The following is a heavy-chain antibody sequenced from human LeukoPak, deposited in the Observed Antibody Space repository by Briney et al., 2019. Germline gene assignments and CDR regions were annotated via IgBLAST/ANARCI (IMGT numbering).Heavy chain of an antibody. J-gene: IGHJ5*02. D-gene: IGHD2-2*01. CDR1: GGSISSYY. Sequence: SETLSLTCTVSGGSISSYYWSWIRQPAGKGLEWIGRIYTSGSTNYNPSLKSRVTMSVDTSKNQFSLKLSSVTAADTAVYYCARDLISLGYCSSTSCPNWFDPWGQGTLVTVSS. CDR2: IYTSGST. V-gene: IGHV4-4*07. CDR3: ARDLISLGYCSSTSCPNWFDP.